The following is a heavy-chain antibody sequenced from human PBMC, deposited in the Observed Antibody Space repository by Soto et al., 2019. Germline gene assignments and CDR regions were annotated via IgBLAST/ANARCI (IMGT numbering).Heavy chain of an antibody. V-gene: IGHV4-39*01. CDR3: VIFGVVIGYGMDV. Sequence: SETLSLTCTVSGGSISSSSYYWGWIRQPPGKGLEWIGSIYYSGSTYYNPSLKSRVTISVDTSKNQFSLKLSSVTAADTAVYYCVIFGVVIGYGMDVWGQGTTVTVSS. CDR2: IYYSGST. CDR1: GGSISSSSYY. D-gene: IGHD3-3*01. J-gene: IGHJ6*02.